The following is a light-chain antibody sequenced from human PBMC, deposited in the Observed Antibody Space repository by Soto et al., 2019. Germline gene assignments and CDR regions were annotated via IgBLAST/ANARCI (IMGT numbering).Light chain of an antibody. CDR1: SSDVGGYNY. Sequence: QSVLTQPPSASGSPGQSVTISCPGTSSDVGGYNYVSWYQQHPGKAPKLMIYEVSKRPSGVPDRFSGSKSGNTASLTVSGLQAEEEADYYCRSYAGSNNSVFGTGTKVTVL. J-gene: IGLJ1*01. CDR3: RSYAGSNNSV. V-gene: IGLV2-8*01. CDR2: EVS.